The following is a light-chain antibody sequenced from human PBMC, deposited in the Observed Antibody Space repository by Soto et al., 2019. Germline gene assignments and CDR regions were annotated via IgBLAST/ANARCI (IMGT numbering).Light chain of an antibody. J-gene: IGKJ1*01. CDR1: QSVSSY. CDR3: QQYGSSPRK. V-gene: IGKV3-20*01. Sequence: EKVVTQSSPTLSHSNRDSAALSCGARQSVSSYLAWYQQTPGQAPRPLIYGASSRATGIPDRFSGSGSGTDFTLTISRLEPEDFAVYYCQQYGSSPRKFGQGAIVDI. CDR2: GAS.